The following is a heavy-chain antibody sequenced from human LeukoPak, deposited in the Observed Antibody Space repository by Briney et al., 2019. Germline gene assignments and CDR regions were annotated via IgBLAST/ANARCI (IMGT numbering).Heavy chain of an antibody. Sequence: GGSLRLSCAASGFTFSSYSMNWVRQAPGKGLEWVSYISSSSSTIYYADSVKGRFTTSRDNAKNSLYLQMNSLRAEDTAVYYCARDLPHSSSWEGSGMDVWGQGTTVTVSS. D-gene: IGHD6-13*01. CDR1: GFTFSSYS. CDR2: ISSSSSTI. V-gene: IGHV3-48*04. J-gene: IGHJ6*02. CDR3: ARDLPHSSSWEGSGMDV.